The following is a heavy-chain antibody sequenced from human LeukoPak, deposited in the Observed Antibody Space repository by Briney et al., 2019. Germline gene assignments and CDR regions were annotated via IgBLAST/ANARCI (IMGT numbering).Heavy chain of an antibody. CDR2: ISWNSGSI. J-gene: IGHJ4*02. D-gene: IGHD6-13*01. Sequence: PGVSLRLSCAASGFTFDDYAMHWVRQAPGKGLEWVSGISWNSGSIGYEDSVKGRFTISRDNAKNSLYLQMNSLRAEDTALYYCAKEFIAAVFDYWGQGTLVTVSS. V-gene: IGHV3-9*01. CDR3: AKEFIAAVFDY. CDR1: GFTFDDYA.